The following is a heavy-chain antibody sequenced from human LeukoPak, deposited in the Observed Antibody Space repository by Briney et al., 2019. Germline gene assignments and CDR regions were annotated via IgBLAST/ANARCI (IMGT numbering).Heavy chain of an antibody. CDR3: ARDRGYGVVRWFDP. J-gene: IGHJ5*02. CDR1: GGSISSTDYY. Sequence: SETLSLTCTVSGGSISSTDYYWSWIRQPPGKGLEWIGYIYYSGSTYYNPSLKSRLTISVDTSKNQFSLKPRSVTAADTAVYYCARDRGYGVVRWFDPWGQGTLVTVSS. V-gene: IGHV4-30-4*01. CDR2: IYYSGST. D-gene: IGHD3-10*01.